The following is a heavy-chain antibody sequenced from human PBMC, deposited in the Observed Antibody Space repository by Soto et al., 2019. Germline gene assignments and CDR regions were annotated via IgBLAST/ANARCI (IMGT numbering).Heavy chain of an antibody. CDR1: GGTFSSYA. CDR3: ARDVEGVGATNSGLDY. Sequence: GTSVKVSCKASGGTFSSYAISWVRQAPGQGLEWMGGIIPIFGTANYAQKFQGRVTITADESTSTAYMELSSLRSEDTAVYYCARDVEGVGATNSGLDYWGQGTLVTVSS. V-gene: IGHV1-69*13. J-gene: IGHJ4*02. CDR2: IIPIFGTA. D-gene: IGHD1-26*01.